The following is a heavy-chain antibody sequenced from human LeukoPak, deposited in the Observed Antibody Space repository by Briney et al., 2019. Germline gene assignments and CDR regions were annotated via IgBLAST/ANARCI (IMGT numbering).Heavy chain of an antibody. CDR3: AAVGFSRGYSYGYC. V-gene: IGHV4-61*01. J-gene: IGHJ4*02. Sequence: PSETLSLTCTVSGGSVSSGSYYWSWIRQPPGKGLEWNGYIYYSGSTNYNPSLKSRVTISVDTSKDQFSLKLSSVTAADTAVYYCAAVGFSRGYSYGYCWGQGTLVTVSS. CDR2: IYYSGST. CDR1: GGSVSSGSYY. D-gene: IGHD5-18*01.